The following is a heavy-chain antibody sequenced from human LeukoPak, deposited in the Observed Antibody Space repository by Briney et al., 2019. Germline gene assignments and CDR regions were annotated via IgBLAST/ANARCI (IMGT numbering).Heavy chain of an antibody. D-gene: IGHD4-11*01. CDR3: AGHNDYSDYLTWSLNF. J-gene: IGHJ4*02. CDR2: IYRGGST. V-gene: IGHV3-53*01. Sequence: GGSLRLSCAVPGCTVSSNYMSWVRQAPGKGLEWVSIIYRGGSTYYADSVKGRFTISRDNSKNTLYLQMNSLRAEDTAVYYCAGHNDYSDYLTWSLNFWGQGTLVTVSS. CDR1: GCTVSSNY.